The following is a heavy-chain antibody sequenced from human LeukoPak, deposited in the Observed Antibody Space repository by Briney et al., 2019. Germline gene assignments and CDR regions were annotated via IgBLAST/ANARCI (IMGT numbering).Heavy chain of an antibody. D-gene: IGHD3-10*01. CDR1: GFTFSSYW. Sequence: GGSLRLSCAASGFTFSSYWMHCVRHAPGKGLVWVSRINSDGSSTTYADSVKGRFTISRDNAKNTLYLQMNSLRAEDTAVYYCARDSYYGSGSYYNWGQGTLVTVSS. CDR2: INSDGSST. CDR3: ARDSYYGSGSYYN. V-gene: IGHV3-74*01. J-gene: IGHJ4*02.